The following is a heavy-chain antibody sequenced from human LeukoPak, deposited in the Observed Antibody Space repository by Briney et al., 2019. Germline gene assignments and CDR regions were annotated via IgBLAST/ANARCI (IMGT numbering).Heavy chain of an antibody. CDR1: GFTFSSYG. Sequence: GGSLRLSCAASGFTFSSYGMSWVRQAPGKGLEWVSAISGSGGSTYYADSVKGRFTISRDNAKNSLYLQMNSLRAEDTAVYYCARIDSSGIDYWGQGTLVTVSS. V-gene: IGHV3-23*01. CDR3: ARIDSSGIDY. J-gene: IGHJ4*02. D-gene: IGHD5-18*01. CDR2: ISGSGGST.